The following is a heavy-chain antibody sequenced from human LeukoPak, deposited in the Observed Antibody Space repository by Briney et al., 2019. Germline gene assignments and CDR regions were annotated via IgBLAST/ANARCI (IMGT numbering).Heavy chain of an antibody. V-gene: IGHV1-8*02. CDR3: ARSPPEMAVAGTGDY. CDR1: GYTFTTYG. D-gene: IGHD6-19*01. Sequence: ASVKVSCKASGYTFTTYGISWVRQATGQGLEWMGWMNPNSGNTGYAQKFQGRVTMTRNTSISTAYMELSSLRSEDTAVYYCARSPPEMAVAGTGDYWGQGTLVTVSS. CDR2: MNPNSGNT. J-gene: IGHJ4*02.